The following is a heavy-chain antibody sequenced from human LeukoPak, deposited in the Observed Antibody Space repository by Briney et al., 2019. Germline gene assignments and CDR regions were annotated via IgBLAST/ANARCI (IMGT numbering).Heavy chain of an antibody. D-gene: IGHD6-13*01. CDR1: GYSFTSYW. CDR2: IYPGDSDT. Sequence: GESLKTSCKGSGYSFTSYWIGWVRQLPKKRLGWMGIIYPGDSDTRYSPSFQGQVTISADKSIGTAYLQSSSLKASDTAMYYCARHLSAAGNNWFDPWGEGTLVTVSS. V-gene: IGHV5-51*01. J-gene: IGHJ5*02. CDR3: ARHLSAAGNNWFDP.